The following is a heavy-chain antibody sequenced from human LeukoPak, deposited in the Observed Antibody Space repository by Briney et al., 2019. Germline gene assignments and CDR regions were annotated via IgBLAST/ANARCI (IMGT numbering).Heavy chain of an antibody. CDR3: ARDHFDSSGYYYLLGYFEH. V-gene: IGHV3-23*01. CDR1: GFSFSSYA. CDR2: ISGSGIST. Sequence: GGSLRLSCVASGFSFSSYAMSWVRQAPGEGLEWVSGISGSGISTYYADSVKGRFTISRDNSRNALYLQMKSLRAEDTALYYCARDHFDSSGYYYLLGYFEHWGQGTLVTVSS. J-gene: IGHJ1*01. D-gene: IGHD3-22*01.